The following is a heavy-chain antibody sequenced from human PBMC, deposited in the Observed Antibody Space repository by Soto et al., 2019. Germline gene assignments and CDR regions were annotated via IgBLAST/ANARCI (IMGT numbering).Heavy chain of an antibody. V-gene: IGHV5-51*01. CDR1: GYSFTSDS. D-gene: IGHD6-6*01. Sequence: PGESLQISGKGVGYSFTSDSLGWVSQKPGEGVEWMGISYPGDSDTRDGPSFRGQVTYSAYKSIGTVYVQWSSLKDSDTAMYYCARVAADRAQDFYTIGLCGHGTTVTLSS. CDR2: SYPGDSDT. CDR3: ARVAADRAQDFYTIGL. J-gene: IGHJ6*02.